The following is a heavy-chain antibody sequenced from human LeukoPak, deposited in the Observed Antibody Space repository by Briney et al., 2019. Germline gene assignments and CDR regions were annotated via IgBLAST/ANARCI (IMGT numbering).Heavy chain of an antibody. D-gene: IGHD7-27*01. CDR2: INGDSGLI. J-gene: IGHJ4*02. CDR1: GFTFSDYA. V-gene: IGHV3-48*01. Sequence: AGGSLRLSCAVSGFTFSDYAMNWVRQAPMKGLEWVSRINGDSGLIDYAGSVRGRFTIPRDNAQNSLNLQMNSLRAEDTAVYYCARDLNWGFDYWGQGIMVTVSS. CDR3: ARDLNWGFDY.